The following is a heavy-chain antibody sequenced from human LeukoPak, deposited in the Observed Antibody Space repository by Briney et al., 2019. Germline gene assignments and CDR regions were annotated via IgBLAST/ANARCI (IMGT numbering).Heavy chain of an antibody. CDR2: IYRSGTT. J-gene: IGHJ4*02. V-gene: IGHV4-38-2*02. CDR3: ARADYCYDSSRYVNYYFDY. D-gene: IGHD3-22*01. Sequence: PSETLSLTCTVSGYSISGGYYWGWIRQPPGKGLEWIGSIYRSGTTYYNPSLKSRVTMSVDTSKNQFSLKLSSVTAADTAVYYCARADYCYDSSRYVNYYFDYWGQGTLVTVSS. CDR1: GYSISGGYY.